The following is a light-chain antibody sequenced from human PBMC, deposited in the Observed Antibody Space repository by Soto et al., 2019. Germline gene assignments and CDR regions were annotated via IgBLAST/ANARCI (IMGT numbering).Light chain of an antibody. CDR3: AAGDDSGG. CDR2: RNT. Sequence: QSALTQPPSASGTPGQRVTISYSGGSSSVGGNYVYWYQQLPGTAPKLLIYRNTQRPSGVPDRFSGSKSGTSTSLAISGLRSEDEAAYYCAAGDDSGGIGGGTKLTVL. CDR1: SSSVGGNY. V-gene: IGLV1-47*01. J-gene: IGLJ2*01.